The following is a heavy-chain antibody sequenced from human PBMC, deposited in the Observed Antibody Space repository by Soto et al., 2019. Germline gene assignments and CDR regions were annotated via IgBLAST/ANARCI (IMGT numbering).Heavy chain of an antibody. CDR2: IKEDGSEE. CDR1: GFPFSTYW. J-gene: IGHJ6*02. Sequence: EVQLVESGGGLVQPGGSLRLSCAASGFPFSTYWMNWVRQAPGKGLQWVANIKEDGSEEYYVASVKGRLTISRDNAKNSLYLDMNSLRGEDTAVYYCARDWGAPGRGSALGYYYHFGMDVWGQGTTVTVPS. CDR3: ARDWGAPGRGSALGYYYHFGMDV. D-gene: IGHD3-16*01. V-gene: IGHV3-7*05.